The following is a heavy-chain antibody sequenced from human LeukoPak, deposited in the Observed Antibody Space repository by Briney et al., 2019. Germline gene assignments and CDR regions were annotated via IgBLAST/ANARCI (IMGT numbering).Heavy chain of an antibody. D-gene: IGHD5-18*01. CDR3: ARSRSGYSYDHAAFDI. Sequence: SETLSLTCTVSGGSVSSGDYYWSWIRQLPGKGLEWIGYIYYSGSTYYNPSLKSRLTISVDTSRNQFSLKLSSVTAADTAVYYCARSRSGYSYDHAAFDIWGQGTMVTVSS. V-gene: IGHV4-30-4*02. CDR1: GGSVSSGDYY. CDR2: IYYSGST. J-gene: IGHJ3*02.